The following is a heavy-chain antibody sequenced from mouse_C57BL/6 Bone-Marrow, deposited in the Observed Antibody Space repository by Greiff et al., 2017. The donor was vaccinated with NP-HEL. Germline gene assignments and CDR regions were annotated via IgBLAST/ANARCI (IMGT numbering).Heavy chain of an antibody. CDR1: GFTFNTYA. CDR2: IRSKSSNYAT. V-gene: IGHV10-3*01. J-gene: IGHJ1*03. Sequence: EVQVVESGGGLVQPKGSLKLSCAASGFTFNTYAMHWVRQAPGKGLEWVARIRSKSSNYATYYADSVKDRFTISRDDSQSMLYLQMNNLKTEDTAMYYCVGGGHYYGSSYWYFDVWGTGTTVTVSS. D-gene: IGHD1-1*01. CDR3: VGGGHYYGSSYWYFDV.